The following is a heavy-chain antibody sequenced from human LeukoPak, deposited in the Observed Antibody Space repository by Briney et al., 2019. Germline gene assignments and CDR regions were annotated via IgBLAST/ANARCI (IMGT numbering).Heavy chain of an antibody. J-gene: IGHJ4*02. D-gene: IGHD3-22*01. Sequence: GSSVKVSCKASGGTFSSYAISWVRQAPGQGLEWMGRIIPIFGTTNYAQKFQGRVTITTDESTSTAYMELSSLRSEDTAVYYCARERYYYDNSGSYYFDYWGQGTLVTVSS. CDR3: ARERYYYDNSGSYYFDY. V-gene: IGHV1-69*05. CDR2: IIPIFGTT. CDR1: GGTFSSYA.